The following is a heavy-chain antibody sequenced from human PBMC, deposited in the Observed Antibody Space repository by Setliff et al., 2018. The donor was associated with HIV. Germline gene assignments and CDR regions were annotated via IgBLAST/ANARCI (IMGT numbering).Heavy chain of an antibody. V-gene: IGHV4-34*01. D-gene: IGHD3-9*01. CDR1: GGSFTNFY. Sequence: SETLSLTCVVYGGSFTNFYWSWIRQPPGKGLECIGEINHSGITNYNPSLKSRITISVDVSKNQFSLKVKSMTAADTAVYYCVIRRNFDWLMTSGTFDDWGQGVLVTVSS. CDR3: VIRRNFDWLMTSGTFDD. CDR2: INHSGIT. J-gene: IGHJ4*02.